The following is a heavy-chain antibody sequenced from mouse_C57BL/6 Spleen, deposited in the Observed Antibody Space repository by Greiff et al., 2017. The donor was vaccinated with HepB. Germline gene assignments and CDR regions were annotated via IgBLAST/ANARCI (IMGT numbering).Heavy chain of an antibody. J-gene: IGHJ2*01. CDR3: AREREDYFDY. CDR2: IYPSDSET. Sequence: QVHVKQSGAELVRPGSSVKLSCKASGYTFTSYWMDWVKQRPGQGLEWIGNIYPSDSETHYNQKFKDKATLTVDKSSSTAYMQLSSLTSEDSAVYYCAREREDYFDYWGQGTTLTVSS. CDR1: GYTFTSYW. V-gene: IGHV1-61*01.